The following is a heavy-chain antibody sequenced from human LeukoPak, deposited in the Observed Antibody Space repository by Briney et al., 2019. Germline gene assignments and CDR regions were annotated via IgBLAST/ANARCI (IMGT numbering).Heavy chain of an antibody. CDR2: IYDSGST. CDR1: GGPLSAYY. J-gene: IGHJ4*02. V-gene: IGHV4-59*01. D-gene: IGHD3-22*01. Sequence: PSETLSLTCTVSGGPLSAYYWTWIRQPPGKGLEWIGYIYDSGSTNYNPSLKSRVTISVDTSKNQFSLKLTSVTAADTAVYYCAKTYYYDPFDFWGQGTLVTVSS. CDR3: AKTYYYDPFDF.